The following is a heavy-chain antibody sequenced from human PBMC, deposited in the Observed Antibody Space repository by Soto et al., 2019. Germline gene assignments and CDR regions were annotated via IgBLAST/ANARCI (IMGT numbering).Heavy chain of an antibody. CDR3: AKHSESQLLSWPAP. V-gene: IGHV3-23*01. CDR2: ISAGGGNT. CDR1: GFSFSTYA. D-gene: IGHD1-7*01. J-gene: IGHJ5*02. Sequence: EVQLLESGGGLVQPGGSLRLSCAASGFSFSTYAMSWVRQAPGKGLEWVSGISAGGGNTYYADSVRGRFTISRDNSKNTVDRKISTLRAEDPALYSWAKHSESQLLSWPAPGARGTLVPAPS.